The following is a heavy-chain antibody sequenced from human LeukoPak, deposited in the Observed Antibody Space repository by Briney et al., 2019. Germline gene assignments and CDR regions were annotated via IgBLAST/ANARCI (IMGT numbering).Heavy chain of an antibody. J-gene: IGHJ4*02. V-gene: IGHV3-74*01. Sequence: PGGSLRLSCAASGFTFSNYMMHWVRQAPGKGLVWVSRIKSDGITITYADSVKGRFTISRDNAKNSLYLQMNSLRAEDTAVYYCARVGARQIFEYWGQGTLVTVSS. D-gene: IGHD4-17*01. CDR1: GFTFSNYM. CDR2: IKSDGITI. CDR3: ARVGARQIFEY.